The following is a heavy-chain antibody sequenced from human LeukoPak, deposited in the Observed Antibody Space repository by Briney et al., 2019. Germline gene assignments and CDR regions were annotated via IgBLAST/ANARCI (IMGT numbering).Heavy chain of an antibody. CDR2: ISGSIGGDGIT. Sequence: QSGGSLRLSCVASRFSFASYGMSWVRQVPGKGLEWVSDISGSIGGDGITNYADSVKGRFTISRDNSKKTLYLQMNSLRAEDTAVYYCAKGKINHDGAFDIWGQGTMVTVSS. CDR1: RFSFASYG. J-gene: IGHJ3*02. V-gene: IGHV3-23*01. CDR3: AKGKINHDGAFDI. D-gene: IGHD3-16*01.